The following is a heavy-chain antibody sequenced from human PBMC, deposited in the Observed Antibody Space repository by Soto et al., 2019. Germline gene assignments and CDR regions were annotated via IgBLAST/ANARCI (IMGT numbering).Heavy chain of an antibody. J-gene: IGHJ6*02. V-gene: IGHV3-33*01. D-gene: IGHD1-26*01. CDR2: IWYDGSNK. Sequence: QVQLVESGGGVVQPGRSLRLSCAASGFTFSSYGMHWVRQAPGKGLEWVAVIWYDGSNKYYADSVKGRFTISRDNSKITLYLQMNSLRAEDTAVYYCARESGSYSGYYYGMDVWGQGTTVTVSS. CDR1: GFTFSSYG. CDR3: ARESGSYSGYYYGMDV.